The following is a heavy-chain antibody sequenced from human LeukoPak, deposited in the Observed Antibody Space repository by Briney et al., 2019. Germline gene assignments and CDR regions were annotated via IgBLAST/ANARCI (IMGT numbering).Heavy chain of an antibody. J-gene: IGHJ4*02. D-gene: IGHD3-10*01. Sequence: GGSLRLSCTASGFTFGDYAMSWVRQAPGKGLEWVGFIRSKAYGGTTEYAASVKGRFTISRDDSKSIAYLQMNSLRAEDTAVYYCAKERFGELFSFNNYWGQGTLVTVSS. CDR1: GFTFGDYA. CDR2: IRSKAYGGTT. V-gene: IGHV3-49*04. CDR3: AKERFGELFSFNNY.